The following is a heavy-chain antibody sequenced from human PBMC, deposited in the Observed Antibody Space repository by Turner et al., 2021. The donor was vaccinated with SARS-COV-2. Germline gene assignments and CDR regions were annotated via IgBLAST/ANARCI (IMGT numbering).Heavy chain of an antibody. CDR3: AKDWSGSYFYFDY. V-gene: IGHV3-23*01. J-gene: IGHJ4*02. D-gene: IGHD1-26*01. Sequence: EVQLLESGGGLVQPGGSLRLSCAASGFSFDSYAITWVRQAPGKGLEWVSNINGSGGRTYYADSVKGRFTISRDNSKNTLYLQMNSLRAEDTATFYCAKDWSGSYFYFDYWGQGTLVTVSS. CDR2: INGSGGRT. CDR1: GFSFDSYA.